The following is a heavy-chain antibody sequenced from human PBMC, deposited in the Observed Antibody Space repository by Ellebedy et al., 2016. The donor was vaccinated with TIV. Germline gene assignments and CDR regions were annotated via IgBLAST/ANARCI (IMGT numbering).Heavy chain of an antibody. CDR2: IYAGGNT. D-gene: IGHD1-7*01. V-gene: IGHV3-53*05. CDR1: GFTVSSHY. Sequence: GESLKISCAVSGFTVSSHYMTWVRQAPGTGLEWVSTIYAGGNTKYAESVKGRLTISSDSYENTLYVQMNSLRVDDTAVYYCVSNPTELLVSFDIWGKGTMVTVSS. J-gene: IGHJ3*02. CDR3: VSNPTELLVSFDI.